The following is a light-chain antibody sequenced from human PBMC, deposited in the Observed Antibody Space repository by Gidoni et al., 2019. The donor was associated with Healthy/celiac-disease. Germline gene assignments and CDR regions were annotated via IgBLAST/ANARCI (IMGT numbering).Light chain of an antibody. V-gene: IGKV3-11*01. J-gene: IGKJ1*01. CDR3: QQRSNWPRT. Sequence: EIVLTQSPATLSLSPGERATLSCRASQSVSSYLAWYQQKPGQAPRLLIYDASNRATGIPARFSGSGSGTDFTLTISSLEPEAFAVYYCQQRSNWPRTFGQXTKVEIK. CDR1: QSVSSY. CDR2: DAS.